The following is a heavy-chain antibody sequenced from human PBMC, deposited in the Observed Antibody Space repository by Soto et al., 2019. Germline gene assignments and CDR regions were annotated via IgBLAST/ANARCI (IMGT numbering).Heavy chain of an antibody. J-gene: IGHJ4*02. CDR2: ISGGGTST. V-gene: IGHV3-23*01. CDR3: SKPHYYGPGRSNY. Sequence: GGSLRLSCAASGFTFSRYAMTWVRQAPGKGLECVSSISGGGTSTYYADSVKGRFTISRDNSKNTLYLQMNSLRAEDTAIYYCSKPHYYGPGRSNYWGLGTLVTVSS. CDR1: GFTFSRYA. D-gene: IGHD3-10*01.